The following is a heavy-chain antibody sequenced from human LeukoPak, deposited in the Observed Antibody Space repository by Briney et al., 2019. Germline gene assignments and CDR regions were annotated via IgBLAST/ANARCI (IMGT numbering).Heavy chain of an antibody. D-gene: IGHD4-17*01. J-gene: IGHJ6*02. CDR2: ISSSSSYI. CDR3: ARAKDYGDYPWGMDV. V-gene: IGHV3-21*01. CDR1: GFTFSSYS. Sequence: GGSLRLSCAASGFTFSSYSMNWVRQAPGKGLEWVSSISSSSSYIYYADSVKGRFTISRDNAKNSLYLQMNSLRAEDTAVYYCARAKDYGDYPWGMDVWGQGTTVTVSS.